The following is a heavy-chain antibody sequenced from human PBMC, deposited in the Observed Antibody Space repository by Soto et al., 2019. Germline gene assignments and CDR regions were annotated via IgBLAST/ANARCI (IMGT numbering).Heavy chain of an antibody. CDR3: ARGATEERFDS. CDR2: IHNSGSP. CDR1: GASIYNGGYF. Sequence: QVQLQESGPGLVRPSQTLSLTCSVSGASIYNGGYFWSWIRQSPGKVLEWIGHIHNSGSPYNKPFMKXGXTXSXYTSMNQLSLALTSVTAEDRAMCYWARGATEERFDSWGKGIMVTVSS. J-gene: IGHJ4*02. V-gene: IGHV4-30-4*01.